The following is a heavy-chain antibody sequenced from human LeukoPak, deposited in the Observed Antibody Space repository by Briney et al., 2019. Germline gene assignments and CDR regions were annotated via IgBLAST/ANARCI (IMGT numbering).Heavy chain of an antibody. Sequence: SETLSLTCAVYGGSFSGYYWSWIRQPPGKGLEWIGEINHSGSTNYNPSLKSRVTISVDTSKNQFSLKLSSVTAEDTAVYYCASLRWFGEWMDVWGKGTTVTISS. D-gene: IGHD3-10*01. CDR3: ASLRWFGEWMDV. V-gene: IGHV4-34*01. CDR2: INHSGST. J-gene: IGHJ6*04. CDR1: GGSFSGYY.